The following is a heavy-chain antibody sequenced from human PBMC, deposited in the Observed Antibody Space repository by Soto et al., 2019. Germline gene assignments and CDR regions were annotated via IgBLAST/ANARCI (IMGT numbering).Heavy chain of an antibody. Sequence: QPGGSLRLSCAASGFTFNDYTMNWVRQAPGKGLEWVSGISWNSGGTVYADSVKGRFTISRDNAKNTLYLQMNNLRAEDTAFYYCSKGGGYCYESIGWFGYWGQGTLVPVPS. CDR1: GFTFNDYT. V-gene: IGHV3-9*01. J-gene: IGHJ4*02. CDR3: SKGGGYCYESIGWFGY. CDR2: ISWNSGGT. D-gene: IGHD3-22*01.